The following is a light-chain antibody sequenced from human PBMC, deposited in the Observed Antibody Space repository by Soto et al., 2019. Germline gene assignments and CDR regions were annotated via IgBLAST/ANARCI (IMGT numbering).Light chain of an antibody. CDR2: NDS. V-gene: IGLV3-21*04. Sequence: SYELTQPPSVSVAPGKTARITCGGTNIGSKSVHWYQQRPGQAPVLVIYNDSDRPSGIPERFSGSNSGSTATLTISRVEAGDEADYYCQVWDSSSDHVVFGGGTKLTVL. J-gene: IGLJ2*01. CDR1: NIGSKS. CDR3: QVWDSSSDHVV.